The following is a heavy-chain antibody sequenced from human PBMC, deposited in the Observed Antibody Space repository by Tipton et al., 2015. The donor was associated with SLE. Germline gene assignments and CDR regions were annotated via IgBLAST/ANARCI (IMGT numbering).Heavy chain of an antibody. Sequence: TLSLTCTVSGGSISSHYWSWIRQPPGKGLEWIGYIYYSGSTNYNPSLKSRVTTSVDTSKNQFSLKLSSVTAADTAVYYCARGGGSSGVFDYWGQGTLVTVSS. J-gene: IGHJ4*02. CDR1: GGSISSHY. CDR2: IYYSGST. D-gene: IGHD6-19*01. V-gene: IGHV4-59*11. CDR3: ARGGGSSGVFDY.